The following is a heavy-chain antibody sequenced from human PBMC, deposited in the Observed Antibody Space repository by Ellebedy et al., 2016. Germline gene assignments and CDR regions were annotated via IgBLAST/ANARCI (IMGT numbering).Heavy chain of an antibody. CDR1: GGSISSGDYY. J-gene: IGHJ6*02. V-gene: IGHV4-30-4*01. CDR2: IYYSGST. CDR3: ARDREVAAAGTGAYYYYGMDA. Sequence: SETLSLTCTVSGGSISSGDYYWSWIRQPPGKGLEWIGYIYYSGSTYYNPSLKSRVTISVDTSKNQFSLKLSSVTAADTAVYYCARDREVAAAGTGAYYYYGMDAWGQGTTVTVSS. D-gene: IGHD6-13*01.